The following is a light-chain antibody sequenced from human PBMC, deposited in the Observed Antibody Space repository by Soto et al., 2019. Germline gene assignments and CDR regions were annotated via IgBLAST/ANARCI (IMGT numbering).Light chain of an antibody. V-gene: IGKV3-15*01. Sequence: ELVLTQSPGTLSLSPGGRTTLSCRTSQSVTSNFLAWYRQKPGQATRLLIYGASTRATGIPARFSGSGSGTEFTLTISSLQSEDFAVYYCQQYNDWPPWTFGQGTKVDIK. J-gene: IGKJ1*01. CDR2: GAS. CDR3: QQYNDWPPWT. CDR1: QSVTSN.